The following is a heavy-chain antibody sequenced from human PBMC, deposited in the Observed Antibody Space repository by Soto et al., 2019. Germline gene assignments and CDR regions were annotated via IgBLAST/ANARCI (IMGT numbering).Heavy chain of an antibody. J-gene: IGHJ4*02. CDR1: GFTFSSYA. CDR3: ARLDKFTSGWS. CDR2: ISYDGVNE. Sequence: QVQLVESGGGVVQPGRSLRLSCAASGFTFSSYAMHWVRQAPGKGPEWVATISYDGVNEYYADSVRGRFTVSRDNSENTIHLQMNTLRPEDTALFYCARLDKFTSGWSWGQGTLVTVSS. D-gene: IGHD6-19*01. V-gene: IGHV3-30-3*01.